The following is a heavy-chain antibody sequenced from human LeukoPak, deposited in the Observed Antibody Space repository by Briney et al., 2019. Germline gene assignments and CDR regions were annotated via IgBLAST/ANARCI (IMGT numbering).Heavy chain of an antibody. J-gene: IGHJ4*02. Sequence: GSSVKVSCKASGGTFSSYAISWVRQAPGQGLEWMGGIIPIFGTANYVQKFQGRVTITADESTSTAYMELSSLRSEDTAVYYCARPQTQNIGFGELLYGSLDYWGQGTLVTVSS. CDR3: ARPQTQNIGFGELLYGSLDY. V-gene: IGHV1-69*01. D-gene: IGHD3-10*01. CDR2: IIPIFGTA. CDR1: GGTFSSYA.